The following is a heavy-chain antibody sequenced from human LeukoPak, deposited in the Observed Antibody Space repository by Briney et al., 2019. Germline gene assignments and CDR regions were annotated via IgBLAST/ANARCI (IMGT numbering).Heavy chain of an antibody. CDR1: GFTFSSYA. J-gene: IGHJ4*02. CDR3: ARDDSHRFDY. V-gene: IGHV3-30*04. D-gene: IGHD2-21*01. CDR2: ISYDGSNK. Sequence: PGGSLRLSCAASGFTFSSYAMHWARQAPGKGLEWVAVISYDGSNKYYADSVKGRFTISRDNSKNTLYLQMNSLRAEDTAVYYCARDDSHRFDYWGQGTLVTVSS.